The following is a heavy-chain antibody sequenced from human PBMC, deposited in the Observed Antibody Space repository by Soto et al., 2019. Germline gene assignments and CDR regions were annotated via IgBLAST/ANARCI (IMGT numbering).Heavy chain of an antibody. CDR1: GYTFTSYG. V-gene: IGHV1-18*01. Sequence: ASVKVSCKASGYTFTSYGISWVRQAPGQGLEWMGWISAYNGNTNYAQKLQGRVTMTTDTSTSTAYMELRSLRSDDTAVYYCARDGSGSYYSFHYYMDVWGKGTTVTVSS. J-gene: IGHJ6*03. CDR2: ISAYNGNT. CDR3: ARDGSGSYYSFHYYMDV. D-gene: IGHD3-10*01.